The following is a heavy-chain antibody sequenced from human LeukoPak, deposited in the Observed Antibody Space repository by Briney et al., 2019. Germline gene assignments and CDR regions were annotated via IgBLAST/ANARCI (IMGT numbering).Heavy chain of an antibody. D-gene: IGHD3-10*01. Sequence: GGSLRLSCAASGFAFSSYTMNWVRQAPGKGLEWVSSISGSTNYIYFADSVKGRFTISRDNAKNSLYLQMNSLRAEDTAVYYCARTYYYGSGSNDYWGQGTLVTVSS. V-gene: IGHV3-21*01. CDR1: GFAFSSYT. CDR3: ARTYYYGSGSNDY. J-gene: IGHJ4*02. CDR2: ISGSTNYI.